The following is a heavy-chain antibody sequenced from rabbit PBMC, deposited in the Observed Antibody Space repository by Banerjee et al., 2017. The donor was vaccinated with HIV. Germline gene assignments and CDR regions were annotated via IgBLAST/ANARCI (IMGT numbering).Heavy chain of an antibody. CDR3: ARNYVNAFDP. Sequence: QSLEESGGGLVQPEGSLTLTCTASGFSFSTSYHICWVRQAPGKGLEWIACIDTNNGDTDYANWPKGRFTISKTSSTTVTLQMTSLTAADTATYFCARNYVNAFDPWGQGTLVTVS. J-gene: IGHJ2*01. CDR1: GFSFSTSYH. V-gene: IGHV1S40*01. CDR2: IDTNNGDT. D-gene: IGHD1-1*01.